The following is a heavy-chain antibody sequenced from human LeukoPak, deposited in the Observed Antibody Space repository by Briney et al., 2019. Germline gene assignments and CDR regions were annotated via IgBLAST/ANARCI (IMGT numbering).Heavy chain of an antibody. CDR2: IYYSGST. Sequence: SETLSLTCTVSGGSISSHYWSWIRQPPGKGLEWIGYIYYSGSTNYNPSLKSRVTISVDTSKNQFSLKLSSVTAADMAVYYCARESYYDFWSGYSYYYMDVWGKGTTVTVSS. V-gene: IGHV4-59*11. CDR1: GGSISSHY. CDR3: ARESYYDFWSGYSYYYMDV. J-gene: IGHJ6*03. D-gene: IGHD3-3*01.